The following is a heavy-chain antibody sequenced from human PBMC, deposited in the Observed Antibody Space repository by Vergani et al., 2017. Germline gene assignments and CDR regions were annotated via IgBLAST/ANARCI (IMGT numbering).Heavy chain of an antibody. Sequence: QVQLQESGPGLVKPSETLSLTCNVSGDSISSDYWSWIRQPPGKALEWIGYIYYSGSTNYNPSLKRRVTMSVDTSKNQFSLKLSSVTPADTAVYYCARGGTYYLDYWGQGTLVTVSS. CDR2: IYYSGST. CDR3: ARGGTYYLDY. D-gene: IGHD1-26*01. CDR1: GDSISSDY. J-gene: IGHJ4*02. V-gene: IGHV4-59*01.